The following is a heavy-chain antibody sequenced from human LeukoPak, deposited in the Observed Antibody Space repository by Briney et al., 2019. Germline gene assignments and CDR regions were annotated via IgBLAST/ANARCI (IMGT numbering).Heavy chain of an antibody. CDR2: TTGSGDST. CDR3: AKDSGYSSSWYLQH. CDR1: GFTFSNFG. D-gene: IGHD6-13*01. V-gene: IGHV3-23*01. J-gene: IGHJ1*01. Sequence: GGSLRLSCAASGFTFSNFGMNWVRRAPGKGLEWVSATTGSGDSTYYADSVKGRFTISRDNSKNTLYLQMNSLRADDTAIYYCAKDSGYSSSWYLQHWGQGTLVTVSS.